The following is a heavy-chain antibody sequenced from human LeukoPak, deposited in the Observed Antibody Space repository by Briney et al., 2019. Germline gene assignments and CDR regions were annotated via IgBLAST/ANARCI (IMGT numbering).Heavy chain of an antibody. CDR2: ISDSGSI. Sequence: GGSLRLSCAASGFTFSSHDMNWFRQAPGKGLEWISHISDSGSIYYADSVKGRFTISRDNARNSLYMHMNSLRAEDTAVYYCARDNGDDILDSWGQGTLVTVSS. V-gene: IGHV3-48*03. D-gene: IGHD3-9*01. J-gene: IGHJ4*02. CDR1: GFTFSSHD. CDR3: ARDNGDDILDS.